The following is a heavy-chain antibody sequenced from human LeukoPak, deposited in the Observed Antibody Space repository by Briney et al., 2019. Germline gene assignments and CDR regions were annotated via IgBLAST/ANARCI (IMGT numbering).Heavy chain of an antibody. CDR2: IYYSGST. D-gene: IGHD5-24*01. J-gene: IGHJ4*02. CDR1: GSSISSYY. CDR3: ARGRDGYNSDY. V-gene: IGHV4-59*01. Sequence: PSETLSLTCTVSGSSISSYYWSWIRQPPGKGLEWIGYIYYSGSTNYNPSLKSRVTISVDTSKNQFSLKLSSVTAADTAVYYCARGRDGYNSDYWGQGTLVTVSS.